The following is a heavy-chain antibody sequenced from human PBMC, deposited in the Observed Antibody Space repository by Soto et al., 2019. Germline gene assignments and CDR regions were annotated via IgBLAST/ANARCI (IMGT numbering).Heavy chain of an antibody. J-gene: IGHJ3*02. D-gene: IGHD6-13*01. CDR3: AKGTRIVAAFDAFDM. CDR1: GFTFSSYA. Sequence: PGGSLRLSCAASGFTFSSYAMTWVRQTPGKGLEWISTVGGSGGKTYHADSVKGRFTISRDNSRDTLYLQMKNLRAEDTALYYCAKGTRIVAAFDAFDMWGQGTMVTVSS. CDR2: VGGSGGKT. V-gene: IGHV3-23*01.